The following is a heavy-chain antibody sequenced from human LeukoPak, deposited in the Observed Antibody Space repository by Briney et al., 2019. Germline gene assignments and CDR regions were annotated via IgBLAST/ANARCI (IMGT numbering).Heavy chain of an antibody. Sequence: GGSLRLSCAASGFTFSNAWMNWVRQAPGKGLEWVGRIKSKTDGGTTVYAAPVKGRFTISRDDSKNTLYLQMNSLKTEDTAVYYCTIDPDIVVVVAATGNWFDPWGQGTLVTVSS. CDR1: GFTFSNAW. D-gene: IGHD2-15*01. CDR2: IKSKTDGGTT. V-gene: IGHV3-15*07. CDR3: TIDPDIVVVVAATGNWFDP. J-gene: IGHJ5*02.